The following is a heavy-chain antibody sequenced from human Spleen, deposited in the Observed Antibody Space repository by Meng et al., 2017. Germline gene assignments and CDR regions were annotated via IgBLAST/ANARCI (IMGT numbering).Heavy chain of an antibody. Sequence: GESLKISCAASGFTFSSYAMHWVRQAPGKGLEWVAVISYDGSNKYYADSVKGRFTISRDNSKNTLYLQMKSLRAEDTAVYYCARGVHIVVVVAALIWGQGTMVTVSS. CDR1: GFTFSSYA. D-gene: IGHD2-15*01. CDR3: ARGVHIVVVVAALI. CDR2: ISYDGSNK. J-gene: IGHJ3*02. V-gene: IGHV3-30*04.